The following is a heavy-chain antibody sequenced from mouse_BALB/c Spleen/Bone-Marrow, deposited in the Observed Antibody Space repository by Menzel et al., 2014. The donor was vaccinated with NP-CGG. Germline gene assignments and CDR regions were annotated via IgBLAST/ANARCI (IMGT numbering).Heavy chain of an antibody. Sequence: EMQLVESGAELVKPGASVKLSCTASGFNTEDTYVHWVKQRPEQGLEWIGRIDPANGNTKYDPKFQGKATVTSDTSSNTAYLHLNSLTSEDTAVYYCAEGYDSWFAYWGQGTLVTVSA. CDR3: AEGYDSWFAY. D-gene: IGHD2-2*01. CDR2: IDPANGNT. J-gene: IGHJ3*01. V-gene: IGHV14-3*02. CDR1: GFNTEDTY.